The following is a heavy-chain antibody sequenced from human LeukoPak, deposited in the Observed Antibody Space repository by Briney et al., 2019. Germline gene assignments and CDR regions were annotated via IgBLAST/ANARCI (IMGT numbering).Heavy chain of an antibody. V-gene: IGHV1-2*02. J-gene: IGHJ6*03. CDR2: INPNTGGT. CDR3: ARGGDYFSFVQARSERKNYFYMDV. D-gene: IGHD4-17*01. CDR1: GYTFNGYY. Sequence: ASVKVSCKASGYTFNGYYIHWVRQAPGQGPEWMGWINPNTGGTNYAREFKGRVTMTRDTSMSPDYMELGRLRSDDTAVYYCARGGDYFSFVQARSERKNYFYMDVWGKGTTVTISS.